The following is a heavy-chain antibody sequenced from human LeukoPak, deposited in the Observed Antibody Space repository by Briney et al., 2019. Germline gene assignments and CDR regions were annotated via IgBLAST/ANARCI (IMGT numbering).Heavy chain of an antibody. CDR3: ARVSSSGWYGHYNRFWFDP. V-gene: IGHV4-38-2*02. Sequence: SETLSLTCTVSGYSISSGYYWGWIRQPPGKGLEWIGSIYHSGSTYYNPSLKSRVTISVDTSKNQFSLKLSSVTAADTAVYYCARVSSSGWYGHYNRFWFDPWGQGTLVTVSS. CDR2: IYHSGST. D-gene: IGHD6-19*01. CDR1: GYSISSGYY. J-gene: IGHJ5*02.